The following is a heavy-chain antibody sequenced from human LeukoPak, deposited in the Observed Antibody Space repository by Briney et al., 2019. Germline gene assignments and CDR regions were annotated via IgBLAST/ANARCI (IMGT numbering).Heavy chain of an antibody. Sequence: PGGSLRLSCAASGFTFSSHDMHWVRQAPGKGLEWVSAIGTAGDTYYPGSVKGRFTISRENAKNSLYLEMNSLRAGDTAVYYCARVGGWVGDYYYYYMDVWGKGTTVTVSS. CDR2: IGTAGDT. CDR1: GFTFSSHD. V-gene: IGHV3-13*01. CDR3: ARVGGWVGDYYYYYMDV. J-gene: IGHJ6*03. D-gene: IGHD3-10*01.